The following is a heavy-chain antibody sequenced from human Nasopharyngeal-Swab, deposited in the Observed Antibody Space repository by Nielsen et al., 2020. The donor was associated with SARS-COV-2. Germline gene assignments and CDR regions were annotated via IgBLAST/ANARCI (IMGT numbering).Heavy chain of an antibody. Sequence: GESLKISCAASGFTFDDYAMHWVRQAPGKGLEWVSLISGDGGSTYYADSVKGRFTISRDNSKNSLYLQMNSLRTEDTALYYCAKDSVSSGWVDYWGQEPWSPSPQ. CDR2: ISGDGGST. D-gene: IGHD6-19*01. CDR3: AKDSVSSGWVDY. V-gene: IGHV3-43*02. J-gene: IGHJ4*01. CDR1: GFTFDDYA.